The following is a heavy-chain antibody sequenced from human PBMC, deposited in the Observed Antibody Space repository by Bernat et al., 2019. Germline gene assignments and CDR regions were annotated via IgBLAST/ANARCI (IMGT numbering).Heavy chain of an antibody. CDR1: GFTFSSYG. CDR2: ISYDGSNK. CDR3: ARVGPSSARPYYYYMDV. Sequence: QVQLVESGGGVVQPGRSLRLSCAAPGFTFSSYGMHWVRQAPGKGLEWVAVISYDGSNKYYADSVKGRFTISRDNSKNTLYLQMNSLRAEDTAVYYCARVGPSSARPYYYYMDVWGKGTTVTVSS. J-gene: IGHJ6*03. V-gene: IGHV3-30*03. D-gene: IGHD3-16*01.